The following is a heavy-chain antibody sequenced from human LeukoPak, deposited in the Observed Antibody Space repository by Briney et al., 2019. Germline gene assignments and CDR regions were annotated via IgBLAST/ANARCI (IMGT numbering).Heavy chain of an antibody. CDR3: ARHLKKNLPSSSWYFDP. V-gene: IGHV5-51*01. CDR1: GYIFTNSW. J-gene: IGHJ5*02. CDR2: IYPGDSDT. D-gene: IGHD6-13*01. Sequence: GESLKISCKVSGYIFTNSWIGWVRQMPGKGLEWMGIIYPGDSDTRYRPSFQGQVTISADKSISTAYLQWSSLKASDTAMYYCARHLKKNLPSSSWYFDPWGQGTLVTVSS.